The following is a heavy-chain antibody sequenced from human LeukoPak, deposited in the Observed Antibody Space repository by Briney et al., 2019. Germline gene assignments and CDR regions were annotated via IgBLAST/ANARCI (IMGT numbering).Heavy chain of an antibody. CDR2: MNPNSGNT. CDR1: GYTFTSYD. CDR3: ARGGDCSSTSCYYNWFGP. V-gene: IGHV1-8*01. Sequence: ASVKVSCKASGYTFTSYDINWVRQAPGQGLEWMVWMNPNSGNTGYAQKFQGRVTMTRNTSISTAYMELSSLRSEDTAVYYCARGGDCSSTSCYYNWFGPWGQGTLVTVSS. J-gene: IGHJ5*02. D-gene: IGHD2-2*01.